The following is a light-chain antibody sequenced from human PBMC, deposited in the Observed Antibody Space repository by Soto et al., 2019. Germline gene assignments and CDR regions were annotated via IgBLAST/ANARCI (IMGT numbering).Light chain of an antibody. Sequence: EVVLTQSPGTLSLSPGERATLSCRASQSITSSYLAWYQQKPGRAPKVLIYGASTRATGIPDRFSGSGSGTDFTLTTSRLEPEDFAVYYCLHFGSSHPHSFGQGTKLEIK. J-gene: IGKJ2*03. CDR3: LHFGSSHPHS. CDR2: GAS. V-gene: IGKV3-20*01. CDR1: QSITSSY.